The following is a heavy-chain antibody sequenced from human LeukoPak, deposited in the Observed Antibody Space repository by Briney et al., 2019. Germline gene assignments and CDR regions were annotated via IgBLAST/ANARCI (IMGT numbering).Heavy chain of an antibody. D-gene: IGHD6-19*01. CDR3: ARDLRSRYSSGWYYFDY. CDR1: GDSVSSNSAA. J-gene: IGHJ4*02. V-gene: IGHV6-1*01. CDR2: TYYRSKWYN. Sequence: SQTLSLTCAISGDSVSSNSAAWNWIRQSPSRGLEWLGRTYYRSKWYNDYAVSVKSRITINPDTSKNQFSLQLNSVTPEGTAVYYCARDLRSRYSSGWYYFDYWGQGTLVTVSS.